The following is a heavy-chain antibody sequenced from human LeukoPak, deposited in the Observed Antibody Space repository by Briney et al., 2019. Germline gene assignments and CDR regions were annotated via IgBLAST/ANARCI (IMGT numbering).Heavy chain of an antibody. D-gene: IGHD3-22*01. CDR3: ARRYYYYDSSGYYYPDGYNY. V-gene: IGHV1-8*01. J-gene: IGHJ4*02. Sequence: ASVKVSCXASGYTFTSYDINWVRQATGQGLEWMGWMNPNSGNTGYAQKFQGRVTMTRNTSISTAYMELSSLRSEDTAVYYCARRYYYYDSSGYYYPDGYNYWGQGTLVTVSS. CDR1: GYTFTSYD. CDR2: MNPNSGNT.